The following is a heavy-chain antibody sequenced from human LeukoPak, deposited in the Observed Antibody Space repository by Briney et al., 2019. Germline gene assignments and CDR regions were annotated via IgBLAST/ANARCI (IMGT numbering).Heavy chain of an antibody. V-gene: IGHV5-10-1*01. CDR3: ARTPAVTPDY. CDR2: IDPSDSYT. CDR1: GYSFTSYW. J-gene: IGHJ4*02. Sequence: GESLKISCKGSGYSFTSYWISWVRQMLGKGLEWMGRIDPSDSYTNYSPSFQGHVTISADKSISTAYLQWSSLKASDTAMYYCARTPAVTPDYWGQGTLVTVSS. D-gene: IGHD4-11*01.